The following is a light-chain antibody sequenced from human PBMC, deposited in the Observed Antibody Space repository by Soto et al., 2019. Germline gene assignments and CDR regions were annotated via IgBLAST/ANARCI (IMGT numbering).Light chain of an antibody. V-gene: IGKV3-20*01. Sequence: EIVLTQSPGTLSLSPGERATLSCRASQSFGSTYLAWYQQKPGQAPRLLIYDAASRATGIPDRVSGSGSGTDFTLTISRLERDDSEVYYCQQYGSSIITFGGGTNVEIK. CDR1: QSFGSTY. J-gene: IGKJ4*01. CDR2: DAA. CDR3: QQYGSSIIT.